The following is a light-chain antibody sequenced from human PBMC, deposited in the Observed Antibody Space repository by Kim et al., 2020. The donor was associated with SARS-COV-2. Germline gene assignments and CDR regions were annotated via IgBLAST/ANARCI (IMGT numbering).Light chain of an antibody. CDR2: ATS. CDR3: QQAYDFPLT. Sequence: ASVGDKVTITCRASQGIGAWLAWYQQKPGKAPKVLIYATSTVQSGVPSRFSGRGSRTDFNLTISSLQAEDSATYYCQQAYDFPLTFGAGTKVDIK. J-gene: IGKJ4*01. V-gene: IGKV1-12*01. CDR1: QGIGAW.